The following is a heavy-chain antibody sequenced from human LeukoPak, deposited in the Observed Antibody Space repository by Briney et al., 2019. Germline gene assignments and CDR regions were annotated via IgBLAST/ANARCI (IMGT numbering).Heavy chain of an antibody. Sequence: SETLSLTCSVSGGSISGSSYYWGWIRQPPGKGLEWIGSIYYSRSTYYNPSLKSRVTISVDTSKNQFSLKLSSVAAADTAVYYCARHADSGFGQLAFDYWGQGTLVTVSS. CDR3: ARHADSGFGQLAFDY. CDR2: IYYSRST. V-gene: IGHV4-39*01. D-gene: IGHD3-10*01. CDR1: GGSISGSSYY. J-gene: IGHJ4*02.